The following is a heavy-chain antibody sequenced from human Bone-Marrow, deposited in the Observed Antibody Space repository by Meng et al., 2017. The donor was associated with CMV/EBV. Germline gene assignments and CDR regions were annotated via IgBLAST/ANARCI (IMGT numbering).Heavy chain of an antibody. CDR1: GYSFSTYG. D-gene: IGHD6-19*01. CDR2: ISAYNGNT. J-gene: IGHJ3*02. CDR3: ASQGGGWYSVGDDAFDI. Sequence: ASVKVSCKASGYSFSTYGISWVRQAPGQGLEWMGWISAYNGNTNYAQKFQGRVTMTIDTSTSTAYMELRSLRSDDTAVYYCASQGGGWYSVGDDAFDIWGQGTRVTVSS. V-gene: IGHV1-18*01.